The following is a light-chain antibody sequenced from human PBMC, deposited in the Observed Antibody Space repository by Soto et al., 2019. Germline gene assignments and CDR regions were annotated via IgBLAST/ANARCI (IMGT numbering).Light chain of an antibody. V-gene: IGKV2-28*01. J-gene: IGKJ1*01. CDR2: LGS. CDR3: MQALQTPRT. Sequence: DIVMTQSPLSLPVTPGEEEYIYLRNSQSLLHSNGYNYLDWYLQKPGQSPQLLIYLGSNRASGVPDRFSGSGSGTDFTLKISRVEAEDVGVYYCMQALQTPRTFGKGTKVDIK. CDR1: QSLLHSNGYNY.